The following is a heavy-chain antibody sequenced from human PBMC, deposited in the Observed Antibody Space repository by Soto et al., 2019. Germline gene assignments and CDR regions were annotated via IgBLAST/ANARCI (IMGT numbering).Heavy chain of an antibody. Sequence: QVQLQESGPGLVKPSQTLSLTCTVSGGSISSGGYYWSWIRQHPGNGLEWIGYIYYSGSTYYNPSLKSRVTISVDTCKNQCSLKLSSVTAADTSVYYCARASGIAVAGTRASNWFDPWGQGTLVTVSS. V-gene: IGHV4-31*03. CDR1: GGSISSGGYY. J-gene: IGHJ5*02. CDR2: IYYSGST. D-gene: IGHD6-19*01. CDR3: ARASGIAVAGTRASNWFDP.